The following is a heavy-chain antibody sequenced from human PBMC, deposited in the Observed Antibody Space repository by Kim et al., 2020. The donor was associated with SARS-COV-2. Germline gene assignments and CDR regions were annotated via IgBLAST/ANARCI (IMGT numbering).Heavy chain of an antibody. J-gene: IGHJ5*02. CDR1: GGSISSGGYY. Sequence: SETLSLTCTVSGGSISSGGYYWSWIRQHPGKGLEWIGYIYYSGSTYYNPSLKSRVTISVDTSKNQFSLKLSSVTAADTAVYYCARDRAAGRAAAGYNWFHPWGQGTLVTVSS. V-gene: IGHV4-31*03. D-gene: IGHD6-13*01. CDR3: ARDRAAGRAAAGYNWFHP. CDR2: IYYSGST.